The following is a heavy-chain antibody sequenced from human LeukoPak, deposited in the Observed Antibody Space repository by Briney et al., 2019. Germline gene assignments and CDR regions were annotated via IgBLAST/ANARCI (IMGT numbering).Heavy chain of an antibody. CDR3: ARASGGLYSSSWYAFDY. D-gene: IGHD6-13*01. CDR1: GYTFTSYA. Sequence: SVKVSCKASGYTFTSYAISWVRQAPGQGLEWMGGIIPIFGTANYAQKFQGRVTITANESTSTAYMELSSLRSEDTTMYYCARASGGLYSSSWYAFDYWGQGTLVTVSS. CDR2: IIPIFGTA. J-gene: IGHJ4*02. V-gene: IGHV1-69*13.